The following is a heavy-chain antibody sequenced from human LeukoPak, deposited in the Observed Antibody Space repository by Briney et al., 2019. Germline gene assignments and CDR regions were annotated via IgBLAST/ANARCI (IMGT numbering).Heavy chain of an antibody. CDR3: ASDDSSGYFLDY. D-gene: IGHD3-22*01. CDR1: GGSISSHY. CDR2: IYYSGST. J-gene: IGHJ4*02. Sequence: SETLSLTCTVSGGSISSHYWSWIRQPPGKGLEWIGYIYYSGSTNYNPSLKSRVTISVDTSKNQFSLKLSSVTAADTAVYYCASDDSSGYFLDYWGQGTLVTVSS. V-gene: IGHV4-59*11.